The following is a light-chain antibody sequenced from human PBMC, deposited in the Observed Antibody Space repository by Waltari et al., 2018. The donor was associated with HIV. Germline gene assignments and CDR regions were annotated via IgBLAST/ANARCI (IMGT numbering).Light chain of an antibody. V-gene: IGLV1-44*01. Sequence: QSVLTQVSSASGTPGPRVTISCSGSRSNIGSNSVTWYQQFPGKAPKLLIHSTNQRPSGVSDRFAGSKSGTSASLDISGLQSGDEADYYCASWDDSVNLYVVFGGGTRLTVL. CDR3: ASWDDSVNLYVV. CDR1: RSNIGSNS. CDR2: STN. J-gene: IGLJ3*02.